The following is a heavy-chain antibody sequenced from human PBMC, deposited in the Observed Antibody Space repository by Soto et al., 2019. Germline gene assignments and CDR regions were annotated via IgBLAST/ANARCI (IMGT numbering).Heavy chain of an antibody. CDR1: GFTFSSYG. Sequence: PWGSLRLSCAASGFTFSSYGMHWVRQAPGKGLEWVAVISYDGSNKYYADSVKGRFTLSRDNSKNTLYLQMNNLRAEDTAVYYCARGAGNPGNPRNGFDMWGQGTMVTVSS. J-gene: IGHJ3*02. CDR3: ARGAGNPGNPRNGFDM. V-gene: IGHV3-30*03. D-gene: IGHD1-1*01. CDR2: ISYDGSNK.